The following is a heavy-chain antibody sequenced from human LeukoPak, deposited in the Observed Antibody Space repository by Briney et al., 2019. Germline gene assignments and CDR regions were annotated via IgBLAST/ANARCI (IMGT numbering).Heavy chain of an antibody. D-gene: IGHD6-13*01. CDR2: ISSSSSYI. V-gene: IGHV3-21*01. CDR1: GFTFSTYS. CDR3: ARVRTTGIAAAGTTYYSDY. J-gene: IGHJ4*02. Sequence: PGGSLRLSCAASGFTFSTYSMNWVRQAPGKGLEWVSSISSSSSYIYYADSLKGRFTISRDNAKNSLYLQMTSLRAEDTAVYYCARVRTTGIAAAGTTYYSDYWGQGTLVTVSS.